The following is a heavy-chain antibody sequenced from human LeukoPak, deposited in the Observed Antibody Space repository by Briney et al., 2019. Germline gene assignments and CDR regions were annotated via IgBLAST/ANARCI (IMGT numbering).Heavy chain of an antibody. V-gene: IGHV3-53*01. D-gene: IGHD3-10*01. CDR2: IYSGGST. CDR1: GFTVSSNY. J-gene: IGHJ4*02. Sequence: GGSLRLSCAASGFTVSSNYMSWVRQAPGKGLEWVSVIYSGGSTYCADSVKGRFTISRDNSKNTLYLQMNSLRAEDTAVYYCARASYGSGTLDYWGQGTLVTVSS. CDR3: ARASYGSGTLDY.